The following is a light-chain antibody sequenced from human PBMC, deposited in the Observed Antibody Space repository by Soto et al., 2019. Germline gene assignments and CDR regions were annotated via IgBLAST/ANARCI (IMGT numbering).Light chain of an antibody. CDR1: SSNIGRGYD. V-gene: IGLV1-40*01. J-gene: IGLJ3*02. CDR3: QTFDSTLTISWV. CDR2: GDS. Sequence: QSVLTQPPSVSGAPGQTVTLSCTGSSSNIGRGYDVHWYQQVPGSAPRLLLSGDSNRPSGVPDRFSGSRSGTSASLAITGLQAEDEADYYCQTFDSTLTISWVFGGGTKVTVL.